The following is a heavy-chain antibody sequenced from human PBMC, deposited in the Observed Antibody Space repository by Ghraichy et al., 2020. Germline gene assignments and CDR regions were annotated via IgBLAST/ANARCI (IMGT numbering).Heavy chain of an antibody. CDR1: GFTFSRYW. CDR3: ARDPWIWDWLD. CDR2: IKEDGSEK. J-gene: IGHJ4*02. Sequence: AVSGFTFSRYWMSWVRQGPGKGLELVANIKEDGSEKYYVDSVKGRFTISRDNAKNSLYLQMNSLRAEDTALYYCARDPWIWDWLDWGQGTLVTVSS. V-gene: IGHV3-7*03. D-gene: IGHD2-8*02.